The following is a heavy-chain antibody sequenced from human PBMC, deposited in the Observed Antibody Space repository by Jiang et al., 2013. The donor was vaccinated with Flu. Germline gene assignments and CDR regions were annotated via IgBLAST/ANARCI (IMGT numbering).Heavy chain of an antibody. V-gene: IGHV3-7*03. CDR1: GFTFRTYW. CDR2: INPDGSQK. Sequence: VQLVESGGGLVQPGGSLRLSCAASGFTFRTYWMTWVRQAPGKGLEWVANINPDGSQKDSVDSVKGRFTISRDNAKNSLYLQMNSLRAEDTAVYYCARTILTGYPDWGQGTLVTVSS. D-gene: IGHD3-9*01. J-gene: IGHJ4*02. CDR3: ARTILTGYPD.